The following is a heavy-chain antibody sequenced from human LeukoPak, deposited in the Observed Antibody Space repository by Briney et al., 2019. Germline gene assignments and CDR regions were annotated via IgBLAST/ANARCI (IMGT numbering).Heavy chain of an antibody. CDR1: GGSISTSSYY. Sequence: PSETLSLTCTVSGGSISTSSYYWSWIRQPAGKGLEWIGRIYTSGSTNYNPSLKSRVTMSVDTSKNQFSLKLSSVTAADTAVYYCARSGRGYSGYEDYWGQGTLVTVSS. J-gene: IGHJ4*02. D-gene: IGHD5-12*01. CDR3: ARSGRGYSGYEDY. CDR2: IYTSGST. V-gene: IGHV4-61*02.